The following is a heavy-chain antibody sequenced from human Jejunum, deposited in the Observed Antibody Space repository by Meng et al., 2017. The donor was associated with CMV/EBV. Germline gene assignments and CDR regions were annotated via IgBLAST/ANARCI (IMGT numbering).Heavy chain of an antibody. D-gene: IGHD2-8*01. CDR2: VDPTGYT. CDR1: GCSVSSNY. V-gene: IGHV3-66*01. J-gene: IGHJ5*02. Sequence: QVGGLEVDLAQPGGSLRLSCAASGCSVSSNYMSWVRQAPGKGLECVSIVDPTGYTYYADSVKVRFSISIDSSRNTLYIEMNSLRVEDTAVYYCARGMYFSPWGQGTLVTVSS. CDR3: ARGMYFSP.